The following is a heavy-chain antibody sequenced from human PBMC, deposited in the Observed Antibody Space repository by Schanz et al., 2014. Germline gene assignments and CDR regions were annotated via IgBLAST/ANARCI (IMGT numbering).Heavy chain of an antibody. CDR1: GFTFSDFY. V-gene: IGHV3-11*01. D-gene: IGHD7-27*01. J-gene: IGHJ2*01. CDR2: LSSSGKTI. Sequence: QVQLVESGGGLVKPGGSLRLSCAASGFTFSDFYMSWIRQAPGKGLEWVSYLSSSGKTIYSADSVQGRFTSSRDNAKNSLYLQVNSLRAEDTAVYYCARLGKSNWGEGDYWYFDLWDRGTLVTVSS. CDR3: ARLGKSNWGEGDYWYFDL.